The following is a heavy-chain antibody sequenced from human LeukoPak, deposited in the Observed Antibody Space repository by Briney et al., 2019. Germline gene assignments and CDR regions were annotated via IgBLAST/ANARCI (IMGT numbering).Heavy chain of an antibody. J-gene: IGHJ6*03. CDR2: IIPIFGTA. CDR1: GGTFSSYA. CDR3: ARGQCGGGSCYSAYYYYYMDV. Sequence: GASVKVTCKASGGTFSSYAISWVRQAPGQGLEWMGGIIPIFGTANYAQKFQGRVTITADESTSTAYMELSSLRSEDTAVYYCARGQCGGGSCYSAYYYYYMDVWGKGTTVTISS. D-gene: IGHD2-15*01. V-gene: IGHV1-69*13.